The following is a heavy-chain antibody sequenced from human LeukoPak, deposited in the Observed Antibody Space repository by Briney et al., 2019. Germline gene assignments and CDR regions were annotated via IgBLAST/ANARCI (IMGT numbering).Heavy chain of an antibody. Sequence: GGSLRLSCAASGFIFSNYGMHWVRQAPGKGLEWVAVIWYDGSNKYYTDSVKGRFSVSRDNSKNTLYLQMNSLRAEGTAVYYCAKEGYSSGRSSDSWGQGTLVTVSS. CDR2: IWYDGSNK. J-gene: IGHJ4*02. V-gene: IGHV3-33*06. CDR3: AKEGYSSGRSSDS. CDR1: GFIFSNYG. D-gene: IGHD6-19*01.